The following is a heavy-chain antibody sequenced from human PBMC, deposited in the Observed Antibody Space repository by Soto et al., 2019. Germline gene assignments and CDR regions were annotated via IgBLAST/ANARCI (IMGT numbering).Heavy chain of an antibody. CDR1: GFTFSNYE. Sequence: EVQLVESGGGLVQPGGSLRLSCAASGFTFSNYEMNWVRQAPGKGLEWVSYISIGGSTIYYADSVKGRYTISRDNAKNSLSLQMNSLRAEDTAVYYCARDLPSSDWYEAFDYWGQGTLVTVSS. J-gene: IGHJ4*02. CDR3: ARDLPSSDWYEAFDY. CDR2: ISIGGSTI. D-gene: IGHD6-19*01. V-gene: IGHV3-48*03.